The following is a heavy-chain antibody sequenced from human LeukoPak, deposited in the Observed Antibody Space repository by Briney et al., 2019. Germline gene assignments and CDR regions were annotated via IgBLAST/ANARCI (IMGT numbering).Heavy chain of an antibody. D-gene: IGHD6-13*01. J-gene: IGHJ4*02. CDR3: AKDKGSSWSTTPFDY. Sequence: GGSLRLSCAASGFTFDDYAMHWVRQAPGKGLEWVSGISWNSGSIGYADSVKGRFTISRDNAKNSLYLQMNSLRAEDTALYYCAKDKGSSWSTTPFDYWGQGTLVTVSS. CDR2: ISWNSGSI. CDR1: GFTFDDYA. V-gene: IGHV3-9*01.